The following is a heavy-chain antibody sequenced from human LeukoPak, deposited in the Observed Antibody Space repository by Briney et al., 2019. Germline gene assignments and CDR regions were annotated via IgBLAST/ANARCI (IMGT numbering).Heavy chain of an antibody. Sequence: SVKVSCKASGGTFSSYAISWVRQAPGQGLEWMGGIIPIFGTANYAQKFQGRVTITTDESTSTAYMELSSLRSEDTAVYYCERSGLIRGVIITPFDYWGQGTLVTVSS. J-gene: IGHJ4*02. CDR1: GGTFSSYA. CDR3: ERSGLIRGVIITPFDY. CDR2: IIPIFGTA. V-gene: IGHV1-69*05. D-gene: IGHD3-10*01.